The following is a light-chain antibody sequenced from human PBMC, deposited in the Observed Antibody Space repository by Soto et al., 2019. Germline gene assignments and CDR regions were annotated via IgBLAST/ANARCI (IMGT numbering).Light chain of an antibody. Sequence: DVVMTQSPLSLPVTLGQPASISCTSSQSLIHSDGSTYLSWFRQRPGQSPRRLIYEVSDRDSGVHDRCSGSESSIDFTLQISRVEAEYAGVYYCMQGTHWPWTFGQGTEVEIK. V-gene: IGKV2-30*02. J-gene: IGKJ1*01. CDR1: QSLIHSDGSTY. CDR2: EVS. CDR3: MQGTHWPWT.